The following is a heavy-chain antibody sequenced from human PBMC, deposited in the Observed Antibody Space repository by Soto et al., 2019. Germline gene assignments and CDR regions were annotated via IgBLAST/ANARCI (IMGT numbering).Heavy chain of an antibody. CDR2: MSYDGTKE. J-gene: IGHJ4*02. CDR1: GFTLTTYG. V-gene: IGHV3-30*18. D-gene: IGHD6-13*01. Sequence: GGSLRLSCAASGFTLTTYGMHWVRQAPGKGLEWVAAMSYDGTKEYYADSVKGRFTISRDSSRNTLFLQLNSLRADDTAVYYCAKEFGSTWIDHWGEGTLVTVSS. CDR3: AKEFGSTWIDH.